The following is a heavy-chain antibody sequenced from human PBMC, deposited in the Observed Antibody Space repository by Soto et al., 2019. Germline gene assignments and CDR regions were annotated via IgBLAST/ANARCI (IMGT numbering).Heavy chain of an antibody. CDR3: ARDAGDVYTLGY. Sequence: QVQLVESGGGVVQPGRSLRLSCAASGFTFSSYGTHWVRQAPGKGLEWVAVIWYDGSNKYYADSVKGRFTISRDNSKNRLYLQMNSLRAEDTAIYYCARDAGDVYTLGYWGQGTLVTVSS. CDR1: GFTFSSYG. CDR2: IWYDGSNK. D-gene: IGHD3-16*01. V-gene: IGHV3-33*01. J-gene: IGHJ4*02.